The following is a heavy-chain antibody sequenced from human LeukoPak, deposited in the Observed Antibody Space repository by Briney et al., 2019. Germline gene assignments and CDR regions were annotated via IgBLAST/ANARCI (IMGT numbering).Heavy chain of an antibody. J-gene: IGHJ4*02. D-gene: IGHD5/OR15-5a*01. CDR1: GYSFTSYW. Sequence: GESLKISCKGSGYSFTSYWIGWVRQMPGKGLEWMGIIYPGDSDTRYSPSFQGQVTISADKSISTAYLQWSSLKASDTAMYYCARLGPVSGGRPYYFDYWGQGTLVTVSS. CDR2: IYPGDSDT. V-gene: IGHV5-51*01. CDR3: ARLGPVSGGRPYYFDY.